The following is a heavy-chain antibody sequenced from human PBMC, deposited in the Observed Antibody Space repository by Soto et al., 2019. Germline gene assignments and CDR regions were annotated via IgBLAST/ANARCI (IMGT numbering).Heavy chain of an antibody. CDR1: GASVNGYY. Sequence: PSETLSLTCTVSGASVNGYYWNWVRQPLGKGLEWIGFINYTGCRIFNPSLQSRVTMSVDVSQNQFSLRLTSVTAADTAIYYCARWGEGAVEGFDIWGQGTMVTV. CDR2: INYTGCR. V-gene: IGHV4-59*02. J-gene: IGHJ3*02. CDR3: ARWGEGAVEGFDI. D-gene: IGHD2-15*01.